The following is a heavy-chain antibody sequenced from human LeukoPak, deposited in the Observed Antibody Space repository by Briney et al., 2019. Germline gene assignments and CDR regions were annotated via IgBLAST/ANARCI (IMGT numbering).Heavy chain of an antibody. V-gene: IGHV3-21*04. D-gene: IGHD6-6*01. CDR1: GFTFSIFG. J-gene: IGHJ4*02. CDR3: AKIRESIWQACFDY. Sequence: PGGSLRLSCVASGFTFSIFGMHWVRQAPGKGLEWVSSISSSSSYIYYADSVKGRFTISRDNAKNSLYLQMNSLRAEDTAVYYCAKIRESIWQACFDYWGQGTLVTVSS. CDR2: ISSSSSYI.